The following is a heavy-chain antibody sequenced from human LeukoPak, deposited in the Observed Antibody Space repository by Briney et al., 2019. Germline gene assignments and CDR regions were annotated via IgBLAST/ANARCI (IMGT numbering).Heavy chain of an antibody. CDR2: ISGSGGST. Sequence: GGSLRLSCAASGFTFSSYAMSWVRQAPGKRLEWVSAISGSGGSTYYADSVKGRFTISRDNSKNTLYLQMNSLRAEDTAVYYCAKMLRAGYYYDRLLPDAFDIWGQGTMVTVSS. CDR3: AKMLRAGYYYDRLLPDAFDI. V-gene: IGHV3-23*01. J-gene: IGHJ3*02. D-gene: IGHD3-22*01. CDR1: GFTFSSYA.